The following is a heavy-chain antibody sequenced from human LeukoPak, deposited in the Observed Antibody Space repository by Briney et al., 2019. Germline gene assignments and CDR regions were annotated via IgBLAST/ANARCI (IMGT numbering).Heavy chain of an antibody. J-gene: IGHJ3*01. CDR2: ITATGGIS. D-gene: IGHD4-17*01. V-gene: IGHV3-23*01. Sequence: GGSLRLSCAASIFSFSSYAMTWVRQAPGKGLEWVSSITATGGISYADSVKGRFTISRDNSKTTLYLQMNSLRAKDTAVYYCTKDPNGDYVGAFDFWGQGTMVTVSS. CDR3: TKDPNGDYVGAFDF. CDR1: IFSFSSYA.